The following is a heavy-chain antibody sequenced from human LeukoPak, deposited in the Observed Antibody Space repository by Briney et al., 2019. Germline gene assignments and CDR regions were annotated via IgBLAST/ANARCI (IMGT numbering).Heavy chain of an antibody. CDR1: GFTFSTNW. V-gene: IGHV3-7*01. CDR3: ATGESVVGDF. CDR2: IKPDGSET. J-gene: IGHJ1*01. D-gene: IGHD6-19*01. Sequence: GGSLRLSCAASGFTFSTNWMSWFRQAPGKGLEWVAHIKPDGSETYYVDSVKGRFTISRDNAKNSLYLQMNSLRAEDTAAYYCATGESVVGDFWGQGTLFPVFS.